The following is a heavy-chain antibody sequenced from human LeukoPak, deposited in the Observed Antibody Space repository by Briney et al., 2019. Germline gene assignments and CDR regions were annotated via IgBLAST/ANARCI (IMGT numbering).Heavy chain of an antibody. CDR1: GYTFTGYY. D-gene: IGHD2-15*01. J-gene: IGHJ6*03. V-gene: IGHV1-2*02. CDR3: ARDFLNCSGGSCSSRYYYYYYMDV. Sequence: ASVKVSCKASGYTFTGYYMHWVRQAPGQGLEWMGWINPNSGGTNYAQKFQGRVTMTRDTSISTAYMELSRLRSDDTAVYYCARDFLNCSGGSCSSRYYYYYYMDVWGKGTTVTISS. CDR2: INPNSGGT.